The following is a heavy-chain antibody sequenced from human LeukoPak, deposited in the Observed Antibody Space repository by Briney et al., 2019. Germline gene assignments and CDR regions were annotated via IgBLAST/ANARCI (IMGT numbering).Heavy chain of an antibody. CDR3: AKDGDI. V-gene: IGHV3-30*18. CDR1: GSTFSSYG. J-gene: IGHJ3*02. Sequence: PGGSLRLSCAASGSTFSSYGMHWVRQAPGKGLEWVAVISYDGSNKYYADSVKGRFTISRDNSKNTLYLQMNSLRAEDTAVYYCAKDGDIWGQGTMVTVSS. CDR2: ISYDGSNK.